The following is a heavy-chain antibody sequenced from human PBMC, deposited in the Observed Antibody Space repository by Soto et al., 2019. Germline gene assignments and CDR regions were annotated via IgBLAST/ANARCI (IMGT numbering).Heavy chain of an antibody. J-gene: IGHJ3*02. CDR1: GSTLPELS. CDR3: ARWGETAGLSLPAFDI. D-gene: IGHD6-25*01. Sequence: ASVPVSCPVSGSTLPELSMHWVRQAPEKGLEWMGGFDPEDGETIYAQKFQGRVTMTEDTSTDTAYMELSSLRSEDTAVYYCARWGETAGLSLPAFDIWVQGIMVTVSS. CDR2: FDPEDGET. V-gene: IGHV1-24*01.